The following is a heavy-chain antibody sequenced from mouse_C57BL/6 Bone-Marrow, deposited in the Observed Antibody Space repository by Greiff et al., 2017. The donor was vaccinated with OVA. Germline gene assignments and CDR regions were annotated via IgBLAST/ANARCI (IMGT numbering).Heavy chain of an antibody. V-gene: IGHV1-69*01. D-gene: IGHD2-3*01. CDR2: IDPSDSYT. Sequence: VQLQQPGAELVMPGASVKLSCKASGYTFTSYWMHWVKQRPGQGLEWIGEIDPSDSYTNYNQKFKGKSTLTVDKSSSTAYMQLSSLTSEDSAVYYCARGDGYMAWFAYWGQGTLVTVSA. J-gene: IGHJ3*01. CDR1: GYTFTSYW. CDR3: ARGDGYMAWFAY.